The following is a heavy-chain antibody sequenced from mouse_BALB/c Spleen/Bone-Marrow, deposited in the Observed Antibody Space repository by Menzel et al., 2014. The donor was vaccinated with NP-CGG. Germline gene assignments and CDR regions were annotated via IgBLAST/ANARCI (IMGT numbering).Heavy chain of an antibody. V-gene: IGHV7-3*02. Sequence: EVQRVESGGGLVQPGGSLRLSCTTSGFTFTDFYMSWVRQPPGKALEWLAFIRNKAYGYTTEYSASVRGRFTISRDNSQSTLYLRMNTLRAEDSATYYCARSPMDYWGQGTSVTVSS. CDR3: ARSPMDY. CDR1: GFTFTDFY. J-gene: IGHJ4*01. CDR2: IRNKAYGYTT.